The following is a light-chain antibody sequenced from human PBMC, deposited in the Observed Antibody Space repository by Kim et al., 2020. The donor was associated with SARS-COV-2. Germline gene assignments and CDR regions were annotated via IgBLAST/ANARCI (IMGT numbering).Light chain of an antibody. J-gene: IGKJ2*01. CDR3: QQYGSSPRYT. CDR1: QSVSSSY. V-gene: IGKV3-20*01. Sequence: SPGERATLTFRASQSVSSSYLAWYQQKPGQAPRLLIYGASSRATGIPDRFSGSGSGTDFTLTISRLEPEDFAVYYCQQYGSSPRYTFGQGTKLEI. CDR2: GAS.